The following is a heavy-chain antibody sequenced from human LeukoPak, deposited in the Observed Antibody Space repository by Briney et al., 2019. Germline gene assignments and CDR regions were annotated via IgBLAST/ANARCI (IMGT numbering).Heavy chain of an antibody. CDR3: ARWFPVKYSSSWYSPGDDY. D-gene: IGHD6-13*01. Sequence: ASVKVSCRASGYTFTSYGISWVRQAPGQGLEWMGWISAYNGNTNYAQKLQGRVTMTTDTSTSTAYMELRSLRSDDTAVYYCARWFPVKYSSSWYSPGDDYWGQGTLVTVSS. V-gene: IGHV1-18*01. CDR1: GYTFTSYG. J-gene: IGHJ4*02. CDR2: ISAYNGNT.